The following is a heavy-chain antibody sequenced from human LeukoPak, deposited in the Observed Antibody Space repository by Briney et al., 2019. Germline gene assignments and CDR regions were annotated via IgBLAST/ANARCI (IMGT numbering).Heavy chain of an antibody. V-gene: IGHV3-7*03. J-gene: IGHJ4*02. CDR2: IKQDGSEK. CDR1: GFTFSSYW. Sequence: GGSLRLSCAASGFTFSSYWMSWVRQALGKGLEWVANIKQDGSEKYYVDSVKGRFTISRDNAKNSLYLQMNSLRAEDTAVYYCARDLVHNYDYVWGSYRTDLFDYWGQGTLVTVSS. CDR3: ARDLVHNYDYVWGSYRTDLFDY. D-gene: IGHD3-16*02.